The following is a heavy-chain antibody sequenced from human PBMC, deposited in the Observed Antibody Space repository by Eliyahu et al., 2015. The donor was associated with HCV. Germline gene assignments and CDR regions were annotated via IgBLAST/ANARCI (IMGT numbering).Heavy chain of an antibody. CDR1: GFTFDDYX. D-gene: IGHD2-2*02. Sequence: EVQLVESGXGLVQPGRSLRLSCAASGFTFDDYXMHXVRQDPGKGLEWVSGISWNSGSTGYADSVKGRFTISRDNAKNSLYLQMDSLRAEDTALYYCAKVGEPYCSGTSCYMGWFDPWGQGTLVTVSS. V-gene: IGHV3-9*01. CDR2: ISWNSGST. J-gene: IGHJ5*02. CDR3: AKVGEPYCSGTSCYMGWFDP.